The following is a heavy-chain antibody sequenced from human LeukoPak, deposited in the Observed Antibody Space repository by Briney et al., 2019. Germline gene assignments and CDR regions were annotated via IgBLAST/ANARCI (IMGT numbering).Heavy chain of an antibody. CDR1: GSSINNNF. D-gene: IGHD2-15*01. CDR2: IYSSGSA. J-gene: IGHJ6*02. Sequence: PSETLSLTCTVSGSSINNNFWTWIRQPPGKGLEWIGYIYSSGSANYNPSLKSRVIISGDTSKNQLSLKLSSVTAADTAVYYCAREGCSGGSCYYYYGMDVWGQGTTVTVSS. V-gene: IGHV4-59*12. CDR3: AREGCSGGSCYYYYGMDV.